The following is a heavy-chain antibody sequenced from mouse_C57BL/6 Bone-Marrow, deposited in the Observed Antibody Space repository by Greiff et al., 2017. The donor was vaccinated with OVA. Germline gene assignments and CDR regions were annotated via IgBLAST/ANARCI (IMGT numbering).Heavy chain of an antibody. V-gene: IGHV7-3*01. D-gene: IGHD1-1*01. J-gene: IGHJ4*01. CDR1: GFTFTDYY. Sequence: EVKLMESGGGLVQPGGSLSLSCAASGFTFTDYYMSWVRQPPGKALEWLGFIRNKANGYTTEYSASVKGRFTISRDNSHSILYLQMNALRAEDSATYYCARYRNYVYYYAMDYWGQGTSVTVSS. CDR2: IRNKANGYTT. CDR3: ARYRNYVYYYAMDY.